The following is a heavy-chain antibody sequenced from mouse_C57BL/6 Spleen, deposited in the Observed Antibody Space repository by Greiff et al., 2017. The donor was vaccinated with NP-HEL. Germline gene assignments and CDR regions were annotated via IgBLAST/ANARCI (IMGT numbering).Heavy chain of an antibody. D-gene: IGHD1-1*01. CDR1: GFTFSSYG. CDR2: ISIFVSYT. Sequence: EVQLVESGGDLVKPGGSLKLSCAASGFTFSSYGMSWVRQTPDKRLECVATISIFVSYTYYPDSVKVRFTISRDNAKNTLFLQMTSLRSEDTAMYYCARDYYGSSYGYWGQGTTLTVSS. CDR3: ARDYYGSSYGY. V-gene: IGHV5-6*01. J-gene: IGHJ2*01.